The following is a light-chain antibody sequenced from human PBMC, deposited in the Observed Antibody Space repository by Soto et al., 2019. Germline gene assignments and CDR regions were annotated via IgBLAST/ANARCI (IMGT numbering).Light chain of an antibody. Sequence: EIVLTQSPGTLSLSPGERATLSCRASQSVGSNYLAWYQQTPGQAPRLLIHGASTRATGIPDRFSGSGSGTDFTLTLSRLESEDSAVYYFHQYASSPLTFGQGTRLEIK. V-gene: IGKV3-20*01. CDR1: QSVGSNY. CDR3: HQYASSPLT. J-gene: IGKJ5*01. CDR2: GAS.